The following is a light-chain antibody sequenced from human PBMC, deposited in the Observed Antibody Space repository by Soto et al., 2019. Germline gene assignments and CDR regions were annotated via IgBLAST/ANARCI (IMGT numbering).Light chain of an antibody. CDR3: QSDASGLSGWV. Sequence: QSVLTQPPSVSGAPGQRVTISCTGSSSNIGAGYDVHWYQQLPGTAPKLLIYANSNRPSGVPDRFSGSKSGTADSLAITGLQAQDEAEYYCQSDASGLSGWVFGGGTQLTVL. CDR2: ANS. CDR1: SSNIGAGYD. V-gene: IGLV1-40*01. J-gene: IGLJ2*01.